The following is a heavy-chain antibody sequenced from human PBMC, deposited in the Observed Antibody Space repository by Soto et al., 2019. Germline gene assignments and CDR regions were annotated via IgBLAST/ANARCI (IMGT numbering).Heavy chain of an antibody. CDR2: MSFDGSLK. CDR1: GFTFSSYG. V-gene: IGHV3-30*18. D-gene: IGHD2-21*02. Sequence: QVQLVESGGGVVQPGRSLRLSCAASGFTFSSYGMHWVRQAPGKGLEWVAVMSFDGSLKYYTDSVKGRFTISRDNSKNTLYLQMDSLRAEDTAVYYCAKPGRALRDSPNDYWGQGTLVTVSS. J-gene: IGHJ4*02. CDR3: AKPGRALRDSPNDY.